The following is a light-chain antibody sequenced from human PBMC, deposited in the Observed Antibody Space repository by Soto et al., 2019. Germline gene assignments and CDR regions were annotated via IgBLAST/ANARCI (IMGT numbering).Light chain of an antibody. V-gene: IGKV1-5*03. CDR1: QSVSSW. CDR2: KAS. CDR3: QQYNSHSLT. J-gene: IGKJ4*01. Sequence: DIQMTQSPSTLSASVGDRVTITCRASQSVSSWLAWYQQKPGKAPKLLIYKASSLESGVPSRFSGRGSGTEFTLTISSLQPDDFPTYYCQQYNSHSLTFGGGTKVEIK.